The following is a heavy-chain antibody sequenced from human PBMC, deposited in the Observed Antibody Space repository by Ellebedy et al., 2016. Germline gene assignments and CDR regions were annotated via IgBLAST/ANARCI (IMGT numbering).Heavy chain of an antibody. V-gene: IGHV3-74*01. CDR2: ISTDGSST. J-gene: IGHJ4*02. D-gene: IGHD6-19*01. Sequence: GESLKISCAVSAFTFSSHWMHWVRQAPGKGLVWVSRISTDGSSTNYADSVKGRFTISRDNAKNTLYLQMNSLTAEDTGVYYCAVEDTYNRGWFLGWWGQGTLVTV. CDR3: AVEDTYNRGWFLGW. CDR1: AFTFSSHW.